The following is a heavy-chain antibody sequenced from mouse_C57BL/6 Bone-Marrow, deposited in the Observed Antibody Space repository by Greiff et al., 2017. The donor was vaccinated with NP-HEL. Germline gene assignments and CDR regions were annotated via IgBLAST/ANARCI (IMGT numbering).Heavy chain of an antibody. CDR1: GFTFSSYA. D-gene: IGHD2-10*01. V-gene: IGHV5-9-1*02. J-gene: IGHJ1*03. CDR2: ISSGGDYI. Sequence: EVKLVESGEGLVKPGGSLKLSCAASGFTFSSYAMSWVRQTPEKRLEWVAYISSGGDYIYYADTVKGRFTISRDNARKTLYLQMSSLKSEDTAMYYCTRDRPSYYGNYRWYFDVWGTGTTVTVSS. CDR3: TRDRPSYYGNYRWYFDV.